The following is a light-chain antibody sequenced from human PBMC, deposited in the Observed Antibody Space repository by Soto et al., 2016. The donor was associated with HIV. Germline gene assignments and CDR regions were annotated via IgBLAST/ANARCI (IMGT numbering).Light chain of an antibody. Sequence: DIQMTQSPSAMSASVGDRVTITCRASQGIGNDLAWFQQKPGKVPKRLIYSASTLESGVPSRFSGSGSGTEFTLTISSLQPEDFATYYCLQRTPYPQPWTFGQGTKVEVK. CDR3: LQRTPYPQPWT. CDR2: SAS. V-gene: IGKV1-17*03. CDR1: QGIGND. J-gene: IGKJ1*01.